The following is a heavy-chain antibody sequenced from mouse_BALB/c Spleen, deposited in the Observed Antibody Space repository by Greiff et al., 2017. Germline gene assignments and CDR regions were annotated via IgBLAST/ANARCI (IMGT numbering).Heavy chain of an antibody. D-gene: IGHD4-1*01. CDR3: ARSGNYAMDY. CDR1: GFNIKDTY. Sequence: VHVKQSGAELVKPGASVKLSCTASGFNIKDTYMHWVKQRPEQGLEWIGRIDPANGNTKYDPKFQGKATITADTSSNTAYLQLSSLTSEDTAVYYCARSGNYAMDYWGQGTSVTVSS. J-gene: IGHJ4*01. V-gene: IGHV14-3*02. CDR2: IDPANGNT.